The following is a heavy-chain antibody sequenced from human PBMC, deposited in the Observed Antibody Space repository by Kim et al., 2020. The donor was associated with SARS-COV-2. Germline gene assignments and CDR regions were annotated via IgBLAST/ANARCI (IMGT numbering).Heavy chain of an antibody. D-gene: IGHD3-10*01. Sequence: ASVKVSCKASGYTFTSYAMNWVRQAPGQGLEWMGWINTNTGNPTYAQGFTGRFVFSLDTSVSTAYLQISSLKAEDTAVYYCAERGGGSYGSGSYYNWFDPWGQGTLVTVSS. CDR3: AERGGGSYGSGSYYNWFDP. V-gene: IGHV7-4-1*02. CDR1: GYTFTSYA. J-gene: IGHJ5*02. CDR2: INTNTGNP.